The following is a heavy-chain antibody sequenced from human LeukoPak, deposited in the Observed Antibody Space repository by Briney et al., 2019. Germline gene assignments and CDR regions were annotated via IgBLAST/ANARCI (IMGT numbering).Heavy chain of an antibody. CDR2: INPNSGGT. D-gene: IGHD2-8*01. V-gene: IGHV1-2*02. CDR3: ARDPGGVDYYYMDV. Sequence: ASVKVFCKASGYTFTGYYMHWVRQAPGQGLEWMGWINPNSGGTNYAQKFQGRVTMTRGTSISTAYMELSRLRSDDTAVYYCARDPGGVDYYYMDVWGKGTTVTVSS. CDR1: GYTFTGYY. J-gene: IGHJ6*03.